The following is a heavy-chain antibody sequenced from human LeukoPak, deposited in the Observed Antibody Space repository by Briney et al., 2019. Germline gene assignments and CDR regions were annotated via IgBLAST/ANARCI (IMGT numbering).Heavy chain of an antibody. V-gene: IGHV3-48*04. CDR3: ARGGGDY. CDR2: ISNSSSTI. CDR1: GFTFSSYS. D-gene: IGHD3-16*01. J-gene: IGHJ4*02. Sequence: GGSLRLSCAASGFTFSSYSINWVRQAPGKGLEWVSYISNSSSTIYYADSVKGRFTISRDNAKNSLYLQMNSLRAEDTAVYYCARGGGDYWGQGTLVTVSS.